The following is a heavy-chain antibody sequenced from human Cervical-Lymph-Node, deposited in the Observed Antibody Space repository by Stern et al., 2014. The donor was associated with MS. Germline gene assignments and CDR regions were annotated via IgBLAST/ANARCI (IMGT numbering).Heavy chain of an antibody. CDR1: GGSVSSGSYY. D-gene: IGHD3-3*01. V-gene: IGHV4-61*01. Sequence: QLQLQESGPGLVKPSETLSLTCTVSGGSVSSGSYYWSWIRQPPGKGLEWIGYIYYSGSTNYNPSLKSRVTISVDTSKNQFSLKLSSVTAADTAVYYCARGSPINRRFWSGYYFDYWGQGTLVTVSS. J-gene: IGHJ4*02. CDR2: IYYSGST. CDR3: ARGSPINRRFWSGYYFDY.